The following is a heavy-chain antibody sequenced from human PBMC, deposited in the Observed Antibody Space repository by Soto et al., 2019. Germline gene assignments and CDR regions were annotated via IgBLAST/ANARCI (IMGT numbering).Heavy chain of an antibody. Sequence: EVQLVESGGDLVQPGRSLRLSCAASGFSFGDYAMHWVRQAPGKGLEWVSGISWKSGSIGYADSVKGRFTISRDNAKNSLYVQMNSVRAEDTALYYCAKSTGGTANGLDVWGQGTTVTVSS. J-gene: IGHJ6*02. CDR2: ISWKSGSI. D-gene: IGHD2-8*02. CDR1: GFSFGDYA. V-gene: IGHV3-9*01. CDR3: AKSTGGTANGLDV.